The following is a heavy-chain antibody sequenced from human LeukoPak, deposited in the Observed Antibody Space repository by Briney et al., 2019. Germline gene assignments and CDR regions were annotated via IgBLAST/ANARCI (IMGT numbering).Heavy chain of an antibody. CDR2: IYHTGIT. CDR1: DDPISSGGYY. V-gene: IGHV4-31*03. Sequence: SAETLSLTCTVSDDPISSGGYYWSWIRQHPGKGLEWIGYIYHTGITYYNPSLKSRLGISIDTSNNQFFLKLSSVTAADTAVYYCARGRRGGAWTNWFDPWGQGTLVTVSS. J-gene: IGHJ5*02. D-gene: IGHD1-1*01. CDR3: ARGRRGGAWTNWFDP.